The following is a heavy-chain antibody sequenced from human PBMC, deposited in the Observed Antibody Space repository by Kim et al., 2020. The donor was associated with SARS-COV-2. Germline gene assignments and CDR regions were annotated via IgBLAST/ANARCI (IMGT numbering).Heavy chain of an antibody. D-gene: IGHD1-26*01. CDR2: ISSSGSTI. CDR1: GFTFSSYE. V-gene: IGHV3-48*03. J-gene: IGHJ4*02. Sequence: GGSLRLSCAASGFTFSSYEMNWVRQAPGKGLEWVSYISSSGSTIYYADSVKGRFTISRDNAKNSLYLQMNSLRAEDTAVYYCARDWGFRGSGSYGYWGQGTLVTVSS. CDR3: ARDWGFRGSGSYGY.